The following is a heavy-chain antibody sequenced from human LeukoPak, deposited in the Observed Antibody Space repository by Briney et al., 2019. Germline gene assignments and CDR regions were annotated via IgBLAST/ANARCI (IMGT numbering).Heavy chain of an antibody. CDR2: INPSGGST. Sequence: ASVKVSCKASGYTFTSYYMHWVPQAPGQGLEWMGIINPSGGSTSYAQKFQGRVTMTRDTSTSTVYMELSSLRSEDTAVYYCATLVEALSFDYWGQGTLVTVSS. D-gene: IGHD2-2*01. J-gene: IGHJ4*02. CDR1: GYTFTSYY. CDR3: ATLVEALSFDY. V-gene: IGHV1-46*01.